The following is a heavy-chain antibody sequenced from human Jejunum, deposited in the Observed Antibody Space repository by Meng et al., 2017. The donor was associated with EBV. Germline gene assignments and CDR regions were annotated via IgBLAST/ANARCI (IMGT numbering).Heavy chain of an antibody. V-gene: IGHV4-61*08. CDR1: GGSVSSGGYY. D-gene: IGHD1-26*01. CDR3: ARDQNGSYFAY. CDR2: IYNSEST. Sequence: QVELEESGPGLVKPSDALSLTCTVSGGSVSSGGYYWSWIRQPPGKGLEWIGYIYNSESTNYESSLKSRVTISADTSKNQFSLRLSSVTAADTAVYYCARDQNGSYFAYWGQGTLVTVSS. J-gene: IGHJ4*02.